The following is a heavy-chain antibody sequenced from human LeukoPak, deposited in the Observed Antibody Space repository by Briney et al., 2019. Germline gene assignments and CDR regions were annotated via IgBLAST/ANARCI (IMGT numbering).Heavy chain of an antibody. CDR3: AKESPDYYDSSGYYYSEYDY. CDR1: GFTFSSYA. D-gene: IGHD3-22*01. Sequence: GGSLRLSCAASGFTFSSYAMSWVRXAXXXXXXXXXXXXXXXGSTYYADSVKGRFTISRDNSKNTLYLQMNSLRAEDTAVYYCAKESPDYYDSSGYYYSEYDYWGQGTLVTVSS. V-gene: IGHV3-23*01. J-gene: IGHJ4*02. CDR2: XXXXXGST.